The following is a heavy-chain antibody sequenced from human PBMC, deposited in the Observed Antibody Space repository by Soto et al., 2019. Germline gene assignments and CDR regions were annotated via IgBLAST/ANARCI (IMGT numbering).Heavy chain of an antibody. D-gene: IGHD6-19*01. CDR1: GFNFSDYA. CDR2: ISYEGSNK. J-gene: IGHJ4*02. V-gene: IGHV3-30*18. CDR3: AKDWATPVAGRFLDS. Sequence: SLRLSCAACGFNFSDYAMHWVLQAPRKGLEWLAIISYEGSNKYSAGSVKGRFTISRDNSKNTLYLQMNSLRPEDTAVYYCAKDWATPVAGRFLDSWGQGTPVTVSS.